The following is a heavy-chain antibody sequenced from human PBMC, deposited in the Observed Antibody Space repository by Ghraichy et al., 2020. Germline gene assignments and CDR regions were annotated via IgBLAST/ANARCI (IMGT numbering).Heavy chain of an antibody. CDR3: ARFRVPRTYYYGLDV. D-gene: IGHD3-3*01. CDR2: INPDSGGT. J-gene: IGHJ6*02. Sequence: ASVKVSCKASGYTFTDYYIHWVRQDPGQGLEWMGWINPDSGGTSYAQKFQGRVTLTRATSISTAYMELSGLRSDDTAVYYCARFRVPRTYYYGLDVWGQGTTVTVSS. V-gene: IGHV1-2*02. CDR1: GYTFTDYY.